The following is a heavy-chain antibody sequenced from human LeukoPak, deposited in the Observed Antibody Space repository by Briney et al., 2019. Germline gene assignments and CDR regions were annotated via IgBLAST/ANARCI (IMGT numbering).Heavy chain of an antibody. J-gene: IGHJ4*02. CDR2: IWYDGSNE. CDR3: ARSSERKYYFDY. V-gene: IGHV3-33*01. CDR1: GFNFGTYS. D-gene: IGHD3-22*01. Sequence: GGSLRLSCAASGFNFGTYSMHWARQAPGKGLEWVAVIWYDGSNEDYVDSVKGRFTISRDNSKNTLYLQMNSLRAEDTAVYYCARSSERKYYFDYWGQGTLVTVSS.